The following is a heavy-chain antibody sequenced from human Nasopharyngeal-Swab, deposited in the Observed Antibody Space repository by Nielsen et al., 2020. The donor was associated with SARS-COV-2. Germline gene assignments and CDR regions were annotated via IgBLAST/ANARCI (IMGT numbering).Heavy chain of an antibody. CDR3: ARNTPAMFAY. D-gene: IGHD2-2*02. J-gene: IGHJ4*02. Sequence: GGSLRLSCAASGFTFNIYTMNWARQAPGKGLEWVSAISSTGDYIYYAASVKGRFTISRDNAKNSLYLQMDNLRAEDTAVYYCARNTPAMFAYWGRGTLVTVSS. V-gene: IGHV3-21*01. CDR2: ISSTGDYI. CDR1: GFTFNIYT.